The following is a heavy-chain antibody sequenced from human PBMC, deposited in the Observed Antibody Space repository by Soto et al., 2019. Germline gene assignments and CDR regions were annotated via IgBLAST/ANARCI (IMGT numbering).Heavy chain of an antibody. V-gene: IGHV1-18*01. D-gene: IGHD1-1*01. CDR1: GYDFTTYG. Sequence: QVHLVQSGAEVKKPGASVKVSCKGSGYDFTTYGITWVRQAPGQGLEWMEWISAHNGNTDYAQKLQVRVTMTRDTSTSTAYMELRSLRSDDTAVYYCARGRYGDYWGQGALVTVSS. J-gene: IGHJ4*02. CDR2: ISAHNGNT. CDR3: ARGRYGDY.